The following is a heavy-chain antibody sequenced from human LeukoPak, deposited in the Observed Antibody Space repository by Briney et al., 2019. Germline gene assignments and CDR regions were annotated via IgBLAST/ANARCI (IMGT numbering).Heavy chain of an antibody. J-gene: IGHJ4*02. Sequence: GGSLRLSRAASGFSFSSYEMNWVRQAPGKGLEWVSYISSSGSTKEYADSVKGRFTISRDNAKNSLYLQMNSLRVEDTAVYYCAREEGLDYWGQGTLFTVSS. D-gene: IGHD5-12*01. CDR1: GFSFSSYE. CDR3: AREEGLDY. CDR2: ISSSGSTK. V-gene: IGHV3-48*03.